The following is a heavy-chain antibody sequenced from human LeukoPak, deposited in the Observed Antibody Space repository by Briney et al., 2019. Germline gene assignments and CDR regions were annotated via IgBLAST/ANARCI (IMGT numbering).Heavy chain of an antibody. CDR2: ISWNSGSI. V-gene: IGHV3-9*01. Sequence: PGRSLRLSCAASGFTFDDYAMHWVRQAPGKGLDWVSGISWNSGSIGYEASVKGRFTIYRDNAKNYLYLQMNSLRAEDTPLYYCAKDRRGYYDSSGLFDYWGQGTLVTVSS. CDR3: AKDRRGYYDSSGLFDY. J-gene: IGHJ4*02. D-gene: IGHD3-22*01. CDR1: GFTFDDYA.